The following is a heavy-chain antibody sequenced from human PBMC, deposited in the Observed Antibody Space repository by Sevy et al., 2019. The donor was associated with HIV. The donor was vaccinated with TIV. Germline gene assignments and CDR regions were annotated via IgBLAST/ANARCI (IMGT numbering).Heavy chain of an antibody. CDR3: ARDGRYCSGGSCYDWFDP. J-gene: IGHJ5*02. V-gene: IGHV1-18*01. CDR1: GYTFTSYG. Sequence: ASVKVSCKASGYTFTSYGISWVRQAPGQGLEWMGWLSAYNGNTNYAQKLQGRVTMTTETSTSTAYMELRSLRSDDTAVYYCARDGRYCSGGSCYDWFDPWGQGTLVTVSS. CDR2: LSAYNGNT. D-gene: IGHD2-15*01.